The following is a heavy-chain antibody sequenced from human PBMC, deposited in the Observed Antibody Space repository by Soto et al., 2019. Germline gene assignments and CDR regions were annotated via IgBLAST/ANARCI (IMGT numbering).Heavy chain of an antibody. V-gene: IGHV3-30-3*01. CDR2: ISYDRSNK. Sequence: GGSLRLCCAASGFTFSSYGMHWVRQAPGKGLEWVVVISYDRSNKYYADSVKGRFTIYRDNSKNTLYLQMNSLRAEDTAVYYCAGDRCSSTSYYPVYYYGMDVWGQGTTVTVSS. CDR3: AGDRCSSTSYYPVYYYGMDV. CDR1: GFTFSSYG. J-gene: IGHJ6*02. D-gene: IGHD2-2*01.